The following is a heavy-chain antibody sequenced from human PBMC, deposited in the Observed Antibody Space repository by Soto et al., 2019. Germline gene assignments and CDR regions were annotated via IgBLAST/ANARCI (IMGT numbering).Heavy chain of an antibody. CDR3: ARLEGVPYCSGDSCSGPNP. D-gene: IGHD2-15*01. Sequence: SETLCLTWSVVWGYFGGHYGSRIRQPPGKGLEWIGEINHSGSTNYNPSLKSRVTISVDTSKNQFSLKLSSVTAADTAVYYCARLEGVPYCSGDSCSGPNPWGQGTLVTVSS. V-gene: IGHV4-34*01. CDR2: INHSGST. J-gene: IGHJ5*02. CDR1: WGYFGGHY.